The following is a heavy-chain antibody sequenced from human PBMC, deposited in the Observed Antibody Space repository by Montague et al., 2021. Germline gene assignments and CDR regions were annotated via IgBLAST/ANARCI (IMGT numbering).Heavy chain of an antibody. CDR2: IYSGGNI. V-gene: IGHV3-53*01. Sequence: SPRLSCAVSGFPVSNNYMSWVRQAPGKGLEWVSLIYSGGNIYYADSVKGRFTISRDSSRNTLYLQMNSLRTEDTAVYYCANHPGGGGYWGQGTLVTVSS. CDR1: GFPVSNNY. D-gene: IGHD3-16*01. J-gene: IGHJ4*02. CDR3: ANHPGGGGY.